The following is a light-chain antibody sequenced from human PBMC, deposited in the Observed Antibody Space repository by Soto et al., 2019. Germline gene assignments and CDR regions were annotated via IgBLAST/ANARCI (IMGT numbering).Light chain of an antibody. CDR2: AAS. CDR3: QQANSFPLT. Sequence: IQITQSPCSLSTSVVDILTITCRSSLPISNYLAWYQQKPGKIPNLLIYAASTLQAGVPSRFSGSGSGTDFTLTISSLQPEDFATYYCQQANSFPLTFGGGTKVDI. CDR1: LPISNY. J-gene: IGKJ4*01. V-gene: IGKV1-27*01.